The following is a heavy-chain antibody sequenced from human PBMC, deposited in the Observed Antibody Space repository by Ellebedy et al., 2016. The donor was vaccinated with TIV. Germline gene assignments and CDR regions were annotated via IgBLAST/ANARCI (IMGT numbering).Heavy chain of an antibody. D-gene: IGHD3-9*01. V-gene: IGHV3-33*01. J-gene: IGHJ6*02. CDR3: ARGAYYDILTGSYSSFYYHGMDV. CDR1: GFSFSSFG. Sequence: GESLKISCAASGFSFSSFGTHWVRQAPGKGLEWVAVIWYDGRKKYYADSVKGRFSISKDKSKNMLYLQMNSLRAEDTAVYYCARGAYYDILTGSYSSFYYHGMDVWGQGTTVTVAS. CDR2: IWYDGRKK.